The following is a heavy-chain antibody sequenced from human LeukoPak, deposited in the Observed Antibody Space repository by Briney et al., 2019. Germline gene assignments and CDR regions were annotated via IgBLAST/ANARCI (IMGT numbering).Heavy chain of an antibody. D-gene: IGHD6-13*01. CDR1: GFTFSSYA. J-gene: IGHJ4*02. CDR3: ANVGIAAAGTLDY. CDR2: ISGSGGST. V-gene: IGHV3-23*01. Sequence: PGGSLRLSCAASGFTFSSYAMSWVRQAPGKGLEWVSAISGSGGSTYYADSVKGRFTISRDNSKNSLYLQMNSLRAEDTAVYYCANVGIAAAGTLDYWGQGTLVTVSS.